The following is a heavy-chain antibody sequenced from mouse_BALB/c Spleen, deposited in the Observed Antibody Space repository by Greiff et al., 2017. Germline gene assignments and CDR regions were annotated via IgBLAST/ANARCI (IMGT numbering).Heavy chain of an antibody. V-gene: IGHV5-6-4*01. CDR2: ISSGGSYT. J-gene: IGHJ4*01. Sequence: EVKLMESGGGLVKPGGSLKLSCAASGFTFSSYTMSWVRQTPEKRLEWVATISSGGSYTYYPDSVKGRFTISRDNAKNTLYLQMSSLKSEDTAMYYCTREGGDYDGLSYAMDYWGQGTSVTVSS. CDR1: GFTFSSYT. CDR3: TREGGDYDGLSYAMDY. D-gene: IGHD2-4*01.